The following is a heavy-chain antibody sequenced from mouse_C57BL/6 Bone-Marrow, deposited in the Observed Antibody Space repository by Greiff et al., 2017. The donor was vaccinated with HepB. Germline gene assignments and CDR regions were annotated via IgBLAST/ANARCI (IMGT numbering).Heavy chain of an antibody. CDR3: ARYAPRGRNYFDY. Sequence: QVQLQQPGAELVKPGASVKLSCKASGYTFTSYWMHWVKRRPGQGLEWIGMIHPNSGSTNYNEKFKSKATLTVDKSSSTAYMQLSSLTSEDSAVYYCARYAPRGRNYFDYWGQGTTLTVSS. CDR1: GYTFTSYW. J-gene: IGHJ2*01. D-gene: IGHD2-14*01. CDR2: IHPNSGST. V-gene: IGHV1-64*01.